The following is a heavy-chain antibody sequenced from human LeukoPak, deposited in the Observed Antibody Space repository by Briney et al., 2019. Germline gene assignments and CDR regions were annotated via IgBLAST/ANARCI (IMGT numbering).Heavy chain of an antibody. CDR2: ISAQHGQT. D-gene: IGHD2-8*01. Sequence: GASVKVSCTASGYTFTSYGISWVRQAPGQGLEWMGWISAQHGQTEYAPNSQDRVTTTTDTYTNTAYMELRSLRSDDTAVYYCAGSLGYCTSNVCYLKYWGQGTLVTVSS. CDR3: AGSLGYCTSNVCYLKY. V-gene: IGHV1-18*01. J-gene: IGHJ4*02. CDR1: GYTFTSYG.